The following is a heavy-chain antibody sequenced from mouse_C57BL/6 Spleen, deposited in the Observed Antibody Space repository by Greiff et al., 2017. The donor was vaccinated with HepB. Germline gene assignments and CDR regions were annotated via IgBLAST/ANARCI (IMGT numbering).Heavy chain of an antibody. CDR2: INPSTGGT. V-gene: IGHV1-42*01. D-gene: IGHD1-1*01. Sequence: EVKLQESGPELVKPGASVKISCKASGYSFTGYYMNWVKQSPEKSLEWIGEINPSTGGTTYNQKFKAKATLTVDKSSSTAYMQLKSLTSEDSAVYYWARGGIHYYGSSPAWFADWGQGTLVTVSA. CDR1: GYSFTGYY. CDR3: ARGGIHYYGSSPAWFAD. J-gene: IGHJ3*01.